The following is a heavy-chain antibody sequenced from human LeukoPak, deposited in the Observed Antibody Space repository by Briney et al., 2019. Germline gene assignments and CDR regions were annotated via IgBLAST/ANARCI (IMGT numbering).Heavy chain of an antibody. J-gene: IGHJ3*02. D-gene: IGHD5-12*01. CDR3: ARGGGYSGYDLDAFDI. Sequence: GGSLRLSCAASGFTFSRDSMNWVRQAPGKGLEWVSSISSSSTYIYYADSVKGRFTISRNNATNSLHLQMNSLRAEDTAVYYCARGGGYSGYDLDAFDIWGQGTMVTVSS. CDR2: ISSSSTYI. V-gene: IGHV3-21*01. CDR1: GFTFSRDS.